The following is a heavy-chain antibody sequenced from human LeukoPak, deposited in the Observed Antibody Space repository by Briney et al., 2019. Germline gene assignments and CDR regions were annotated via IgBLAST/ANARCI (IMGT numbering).Heavy chain of an antibody. CDR1: GYSISSGYY. J-gene: IGHJ5*02. Sequence: SETLSLTCTVSGYSISSGYYWGWLRQPPGKGLEWIGSIYYSGSTYYNPSLKSRVTISVDTSKNQFSLKLSSVTAADTAVYYCARPSGIYDLRDWFDPWGQGTLVTVSS. CDR3: ARPSGIYDLRDWFDP. D-gene: IGHD1-26*01. CDR2: IYYSGST. V-gene: IGHV4-38-2*02.